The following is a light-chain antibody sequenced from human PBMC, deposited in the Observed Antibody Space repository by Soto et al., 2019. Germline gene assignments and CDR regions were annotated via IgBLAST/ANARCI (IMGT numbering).Light chain of an antibody. CDR1: SSDVGGYNY. V-gene: IGLV2-14*03. CDR2: DVS. J-gene: IGLJ1*01. Sequence: QSALTQPASVSGSPGQPINISCTGTSSDVGGYNYVSWYQHHPGKAPKLIIYDVSNRPSGVSNPFSGSKSGNTASLTISGLQPEDEADYYCSSYTTSNTRQIVFGTGTKLTVL. CDR3: SSYTTSNTRQIV.